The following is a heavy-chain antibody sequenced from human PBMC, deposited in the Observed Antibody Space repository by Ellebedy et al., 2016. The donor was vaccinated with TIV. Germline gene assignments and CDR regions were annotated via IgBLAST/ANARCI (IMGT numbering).Heavy chain of an antibody. J-gene: IGHJ6*02. CDR3: ARGMMDRGVRVLTKYSKVKGVDV. CDR2: IDHSGTA. Sequence: SETLSLXXAVYGGSFSGHYWTWIRQPPGKGLEWIGEIDHSGTANYRPSLKRRVTISVDTSKSQFSLTLTSVTAADTAVYYCARGMMDRGVRVLTKYSKVKGVDVWGQGTTVTVSS. V-gene: IGHV4-34*01. D-gene: IGHD3-10*01. CDR1: GGSFSGHY.